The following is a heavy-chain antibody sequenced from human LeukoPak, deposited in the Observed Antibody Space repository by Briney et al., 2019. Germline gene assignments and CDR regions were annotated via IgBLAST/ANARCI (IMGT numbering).Heavy chain of an antibody. CDR2: ISGSSSYI. D-gene: IGHD6-19*01. CDR1: GFSFNTYS. V-gene: IGHV3-21*01. J-gene: IGHJ4*02. CDR3: ARGQWLSGFDY. Sequence: GGSLRLSCAASGFSFNTYSMNWVRQAPGRGLEWVSSISGSSSYIYYADSVKGRFTISKDNAKNSLYLQMSSLRAEDTAVYYCARGQWLSGFDYWGQGTLVTVSS.